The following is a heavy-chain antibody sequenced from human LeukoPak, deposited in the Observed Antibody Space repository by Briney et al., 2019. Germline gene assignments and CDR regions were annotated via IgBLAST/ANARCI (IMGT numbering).Heavy chain of an antibody. V-gene: IGHV1-18*04. CDR3: ARQDLGYCSGGSCYALDY. CDR1: GYTFTSYG. J-gene: IGHJ4*02. CDR2: ISAYNGNT. D-gene: IGHD2-15*01. Sequence: ASVKVSCKASGYTFTSYGISWVRQAPGQGLEWMGWISAYNGNTNYAQKLQGRVTMTTDTSTSTAYMELRSLRSDDTAVYYCARQDLGYCSGGSCYALDYWGQGTLVTVSS.